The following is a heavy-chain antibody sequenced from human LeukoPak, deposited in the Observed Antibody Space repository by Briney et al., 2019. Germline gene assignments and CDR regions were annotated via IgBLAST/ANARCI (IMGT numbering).Heavy chain of an antibody. V-gene: IGHV3-48*03. CDR1: EFTFSSYE. Sequence: GGSLRLSCTASEFTFSSYEMNWVRQAPGKGLEWVSYISGGGDTTLYADSVKGRFTTSRDNAKKSLYLQMTSLRAEDTAVYYCARVGRIQYFDCWGQGTLVTVSS. CDR3: ARVGRIQYFDC. J-gene: IGHJ4*02. D-gene: IGHD5-18*01. CDR2: ISGGGDTT.